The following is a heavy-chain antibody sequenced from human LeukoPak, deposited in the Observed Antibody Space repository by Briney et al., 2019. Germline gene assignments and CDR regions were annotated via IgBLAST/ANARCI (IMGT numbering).Heavy chain of an antibody. J-gene: IGHJ4*02. Sequence: GGSLRLSCAASGFTVSSNYMSWVRQAPGKGLEWVSVIYSGGSTYYADSVKGRFTISRDNSKNTLYLQMNSLRAEDTAVYYCVREDYDILTGYPAYFDYWGQGTLVTVSS. V-gene: IGHV3-66*02. CDR3: VREDYDILTGYPAYFDY. CDR2: IYSGGST. CDR1: GFTVSSNY. D-gene: IGHD3-9*01.